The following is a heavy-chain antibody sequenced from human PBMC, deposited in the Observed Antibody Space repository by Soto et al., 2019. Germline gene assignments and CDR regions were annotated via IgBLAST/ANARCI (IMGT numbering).Heavy chain of an antibody. Sequence: ETLSLTCIVSAGSITLYYWNCIRWSPGKGMEWIGYMYSSGSTNYRSSLKSRVTISGDTSKNQFSLRLRSVTAADTAVYFCARSTGYGDSYFDYWGQG. CDR3: ARSTGYGDSYFDY. D-gene: IGHD4-17*01. J-gene: IGHJ4*02. CDR1: AGSITLYY. CDR2: MYSSGST. V-gene: IGHV4-59*01.